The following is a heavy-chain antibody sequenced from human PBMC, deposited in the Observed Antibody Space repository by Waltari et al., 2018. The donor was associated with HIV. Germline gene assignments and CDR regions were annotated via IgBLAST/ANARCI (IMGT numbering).Heavy chain of an antibody. CDR1: GLTFSSYG. V-gene: IGHV3-33*06. Sequence: QVYLMESGGGVVQPGGSLKLSCAESGLTFSSYGMHWVRQAPGKGLEWVAVIWSDGYNKFYADSVRGRFTFSRDNSKYTLSLQMNSLRAEDTALYYCVKERGPFNGFDIWGQGTMVTVSS. D-gene: IGHD3-16*01. CDR2: IWSDGYNK. J-gene: IGHJ3*02. CDR3: VKERGPFNGFDI.